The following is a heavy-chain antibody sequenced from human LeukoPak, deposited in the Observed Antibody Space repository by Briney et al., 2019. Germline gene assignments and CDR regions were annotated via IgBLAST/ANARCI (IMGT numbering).Heavy chain of an antibody. D-gene: IGHD5-24*01. V-gene: IGHV4-59*01. CDR1: GGSISSYY. CDR2: IYYSGST. J-gene: IGHJ4*02. CDR3: ASGGRLGWLQFYDY. Sequence: SETLSLTCTVSGGSISSYYWSWIRQPPGKGLEWIGYIYYSGSTNYNPSLKSRVTISVDTSKNQFSLKLSSVTAADTAVYYCASGGRLGWLQFYDYWGQGTLVTVSP.